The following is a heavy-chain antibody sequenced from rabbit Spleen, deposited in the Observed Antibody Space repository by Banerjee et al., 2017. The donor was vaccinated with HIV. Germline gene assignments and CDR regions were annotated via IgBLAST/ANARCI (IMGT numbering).Heavy chain of an antibody. V-gene: IGHV1S40*01. CDR3: ARDTSSSFSSYGMDL. Sequence: QSLEEPGGDLVKPGASLTLTCIASGVSFSGNSYMCWVRQAPGKGLEWIACIDTGSSGFTYFASWAKGRFTISKTSSTTVTLQMTSLTAADTATYFCARDTSSSFSSYGMDLWGQGTLVTVS. D-gene: IGHD1-1*01. CDR2: IDTGSSGFT. CDR1: GVSFSGNSY. J-gene: IGHJ6*01.